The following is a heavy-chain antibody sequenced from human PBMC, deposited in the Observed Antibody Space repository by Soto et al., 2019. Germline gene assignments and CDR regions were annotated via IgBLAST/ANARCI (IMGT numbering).Heavy chain of an antibody. CDR1: GFSLSTSGAA. D-gene: IGHD3-3*01. CDR2: IYWDGDK. CDR3: AHRATMTIFGLIIDNGIWFDP. V-gene: IGHV2-5*02. Sequence: QINLIESGPTLVKPTQTLTLTCTFSGFSLSTSGAAVCWVRQPPGRALEGLALIYWDGDKRYNASLGNRLTITKDTSMNQVVLTLTNVDPADTATYYCAHRATMTIFGLIIDNGIWFDPWGQGTRVIVSS. J-gene: IGHJ5*02.